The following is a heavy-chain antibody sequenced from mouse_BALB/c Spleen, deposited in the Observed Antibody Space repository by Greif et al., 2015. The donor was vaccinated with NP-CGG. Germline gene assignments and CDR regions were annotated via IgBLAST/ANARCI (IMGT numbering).Heavy chain of an antibody. V-gene: IGHV5-17*02. CDR1: GFTFSSFG. Sequence: EVHLVESGGGLVQPGGSRKLSCAASGFTFSSFGMHWVRQAPEKGLEWVAYISSGSSTIYYADTVKGRFTISRDNPKNTQFLQMTSLRSEDTAMYYCARWGYDYGGYAMDYWGQGTSVTVSS. D-gene: IGHD2-4*01. J-gene: IGHJ4*01. CDR3: ARWGYDYGGYAMDY. CDR2: ISSGSSTI.